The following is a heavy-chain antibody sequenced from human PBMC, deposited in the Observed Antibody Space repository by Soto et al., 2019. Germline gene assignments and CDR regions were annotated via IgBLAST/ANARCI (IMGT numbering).Heavy chain of an antibody. D-gene: IGHD3-22*01. V-gene: IGHV3-49*03. Sequence: GGSLRLSCTAAGVTFGDYAMSWFRQAPGKGLEWVGFIRSKAYGGTTEYAASVKGRFTISRDDSKSIAYLQMNSLKTEDTAVYYCTRGWPDSSGYYGAFDIWGQGTMVTVSS. CDR2: IRSKAYGGTT. CDR3: TRGWPDSSGYYGAFDI. CDR1: GVTFGDYA. J-gene: IGHJ3*02.